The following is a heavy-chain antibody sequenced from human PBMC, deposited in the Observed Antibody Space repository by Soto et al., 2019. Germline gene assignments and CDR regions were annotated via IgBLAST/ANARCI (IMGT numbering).Heavy chain of an antibody. CDR1: GFPFSSYA. D-gene: IGHD6-19*01. V-gene: IGHV3-23*01. J-gene: IGHJ3*02. CDR2: ISGSGGST. Sequence: PGGSLRLSCAASGFPFSSYAMSWVRQAPGKGLEWVSAISGSGGSTYYADSVKGRFTISRDNSKNTLYLQMNSLRAEDTAVYYCAKDPPIAVASNDAFDIWGQGTMVTVSS. CDR3: AKDPPIAVASNDAFDI.